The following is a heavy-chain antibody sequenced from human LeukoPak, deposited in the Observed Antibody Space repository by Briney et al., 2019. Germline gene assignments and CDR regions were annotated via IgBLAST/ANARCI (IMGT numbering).Heavy chain of an antibody. J-gene: IGHJ6*03. D-gene: IGHD1-14*01. Sequence: PSETLSLTCTVFGGSISSYFWSWIRQPPGMGLQWIGYIYYSGSTIYNPSLKSRVTISVDTSKNQFSLKLSSVTAADTAVYYCARASEDYYYYYMDVWGKGTTVTISS. V-gene: IGHV4-59*01. CDR2: IYYSGST. CDR3: ARASEDYYYYYMDV. CDR1: GGSISSYF.